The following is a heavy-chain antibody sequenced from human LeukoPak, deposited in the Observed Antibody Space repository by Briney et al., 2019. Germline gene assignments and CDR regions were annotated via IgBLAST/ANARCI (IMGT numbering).Heavy chain of an antibody. Sequence: SVKVSCKTSGATFISYAITWVRQTPGQGLEWMGGITPVFGTASYAPKFQDRVTITADVSMTIAYMELSSLRSEDTAMYYCARGYASGSPVDYWGQGTLVTVSS. D-gene: IGHD3-10*01. J-gene: IGHJ4*02. CDR3: ARGYASGSPVDY. V-gene: IGHV1-69*01. CDR2: ITPVFGTA. CDR1: GATFISYA.